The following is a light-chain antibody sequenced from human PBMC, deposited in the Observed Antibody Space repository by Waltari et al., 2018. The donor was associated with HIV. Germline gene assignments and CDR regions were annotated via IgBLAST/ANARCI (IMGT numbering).Light chain of an antibody. CDR1: SFDIYVSNF. Sequence: QSALTQPASVSGSPGQSITISCTGTSFDIYVSNFVSWFQHHPGKAPKVIIYDVSNRPSGVSYRFSGSKSGNTASLTISGLQPEDEAEYFCISYISSSTPVFGGGTKLTVL. V-gene: IGLV2-14*01. CDR2: DVS. CDR3: ISYISSSTPV. J-gene: IGLJ3*02.